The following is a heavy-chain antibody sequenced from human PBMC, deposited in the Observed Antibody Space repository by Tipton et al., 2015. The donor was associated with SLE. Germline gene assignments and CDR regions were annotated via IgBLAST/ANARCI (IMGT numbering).Heavy chain of an antibody. Sequence: LRLSCTVFGGSISSYYWSWIRQPAGKGLEWIGQIHSSGSTSYNPSLKSRVSISVDMSKNQFSLNLISVTAADTAVYYCARLAATGTHFHHWGQGTLVTVSS. CDR1: GGSISSYY. V-gene: IGHV4-4*07. CDR2: IHSSGST. J-gene: IGHJ1*01. D-gene: IGHD6-13*01. CDR3: ARLAATGTHFHH.